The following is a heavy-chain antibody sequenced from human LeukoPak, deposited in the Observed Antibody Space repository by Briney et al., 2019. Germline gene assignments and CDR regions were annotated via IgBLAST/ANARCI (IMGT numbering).Heavy chain of an antibody. CDR2: IRSDGSNE. V-gene: IGHV3-30*02. CDR1: GFTLSISD. D-gene: IGHD7-27*01. J-gene: IGHJ4*02. CDR3: TKGVTNWGNMDY. Sequence: GGSLRLSCAVSGFTLSISDMHWVRQAPGKGLEWVAFIRSDGSNEYYADTVKGRFTISRDSSKNALYLQMNSLRAEDTAVYYCTKGVTNWGNMDYWGQGTLVTVSS.